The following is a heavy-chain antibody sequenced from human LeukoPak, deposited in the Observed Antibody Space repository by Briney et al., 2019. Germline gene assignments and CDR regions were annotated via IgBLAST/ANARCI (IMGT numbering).Heavy chain of an antibody. D-gene: IGHD3-9*01. CDR3: AREGLRYFDWPIDY. Sequence: GGSLRLSCAAPGFTFDDYGMSWVRQAPGKGLEWVSGINWNGGSTGYADSVKGRFTISRDNAKNSLYLQMNSLRAEDTALYYCAREGLRYFDWPIDYWGQGTLVTVSS. CDR1: GFTFDDYG. V-gene: IGHV3-20*04. CDR2: INWNGGST. J-gene: IGHJ4*02.